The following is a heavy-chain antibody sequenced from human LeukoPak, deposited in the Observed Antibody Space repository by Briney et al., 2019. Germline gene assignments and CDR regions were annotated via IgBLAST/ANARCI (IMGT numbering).Heavy chain of an antibody. CDR2: ISSSGSTI. CDR1: GFILSDYY. CDR3: ARDPGSGYEEHFDY. D-gene: IGHD5-12*01. Sequence: KPGGSLRLSCAASGFILSDYYMSWIRQAPGKGLEWVSYISSSGSTIYYTDSVKGRFTISRDNAKDSLYLQMNRLRAEDTAVYYCARDPGSGYEEHFDYWGQGTLVTVSS. J-gene: IGHJ4*02. V-gene: IGHV3-11*01.